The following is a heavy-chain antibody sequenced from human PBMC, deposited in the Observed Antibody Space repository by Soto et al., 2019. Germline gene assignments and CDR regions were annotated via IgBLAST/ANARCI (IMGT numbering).Heavy chain of an antibody. D-gene: IGHD2-21*02. J-gene: IGHJ4*02. CDR3: ARERSRCGAACCDY. Sequence: QVQLQESGPGLVKPSQTLSLTCTVSSASISSADYYWSWIRQHPGKGLEWIAYIYYSGSTSYNPHLKSRVNRSMDTSRAQFALTLTSVTAADTAVYYCARERSRCGAACCDYWGKGTLVTVSS. V-gene: IGHV4-31*03. CDR1: SASISSADYY. CDR2: IYYSGST.